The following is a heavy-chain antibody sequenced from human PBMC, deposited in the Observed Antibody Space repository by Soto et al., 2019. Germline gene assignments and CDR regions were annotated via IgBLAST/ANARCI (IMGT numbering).Heavy chain of an antibody. CDR1: GGTFRSYS. V-gene: IGHV1-69*13. CDR3: ARPDEGGYSSNNHYYYALDV. Sequence: SVKVSCKASGGTFRSYSISWVRQAPGQGLEWMGGIIPIFDITNYAQKFQGRVTITADESTSTAYMELSSLGSDDTAVYYCARPDEGGYSSNNHYYYALDVWGQGTTVTVSS. J-gene: IGHJ6*02. D-gene: IGHD3-22*01. CDR2: IIPIFDIT.